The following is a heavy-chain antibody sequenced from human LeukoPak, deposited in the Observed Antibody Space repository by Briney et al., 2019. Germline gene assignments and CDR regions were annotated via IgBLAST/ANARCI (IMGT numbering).Heavy chain of an antibody. CDR1: GYTFTTYY. CDR2: VNPSGGNT. J-gene: IGHJ4*02. CDR3: ARATYYYDSSGPFADY. D-gene: IGHD3-22*01. V-gene: IGHV1-46*01. Sequence: ASVKVSCKASGYTFTTYYMHWVRQAPGQGLEWMGIVNPSGGNTNYAQNFQGRVTMTRDMSTSTAYMELSSLRSEDTAVYYCARATYYYDSSGPFADYWGQGTLVTVSS.